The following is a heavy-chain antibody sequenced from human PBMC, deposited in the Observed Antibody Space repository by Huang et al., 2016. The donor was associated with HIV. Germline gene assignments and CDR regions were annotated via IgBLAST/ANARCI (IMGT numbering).Heavy chain of an antibody. V-gene: IGHV1-46*04. Sequence: QVQLLQSETDVKKPGASVNVSCRASGYIFTANYIHWVRQAPGQGLPGMGRLNPASGGTVYTHSLQGRVTMTSDTSTTTAYMELSGLTSEDTAIYYCARGRDLWDLFRMDLDYWGQGTLVSVSS. D-gene: IGHD1-26*01. CDR2: LNPASGGT. J-gene: IGHJ4*02. CDR1: GYIFTANY. CDR3: ARGRDLWDLFRMDLDY.